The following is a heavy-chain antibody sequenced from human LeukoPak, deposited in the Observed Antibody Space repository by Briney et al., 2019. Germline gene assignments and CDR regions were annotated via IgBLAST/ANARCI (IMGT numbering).Heavy chain of an antibody. CDR2: IYYSGTT. V-gene: IGHV4-59*01. CDR3: ARSSGAYRSFDY. J-gene: IGHJ4*02. D-gene: IGHD1-26*01. Sequence: PSETLSLTCTVSGGSISSYYWSWIRQPPGKGLEWIGYIYYSGTTDYNPPLKSRVTISVDTSNNQFSLKVSSVTAADTAVYYCARSSGAYRSFDYWGQGTLVPVSS. CDR1: GGSISSYY.